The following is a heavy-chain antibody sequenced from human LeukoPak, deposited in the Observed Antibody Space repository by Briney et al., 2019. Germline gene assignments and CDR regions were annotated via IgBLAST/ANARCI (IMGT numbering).Heavy chain of an antibody. Sequence: ASETLSLTCAVYGGSFSGDYWSWIRQPPGKGLEWIGEINHSGSTNYNPSLKSRVTISVDTSKNQFSLKLSSVTAADTAVYYCARHALPKSRTYYYDSSGRSEYYFDYWGQGTLVTVSS. V-gene: IGHV4-34*01. J-gene: IGHJ4*02. CDR1: GGSFSGDY. CDR2: INHSGST. CDR3: ARHALPKSRTYYYDSSGRSEYYFDY. D-gene: IGHD3-22*01.